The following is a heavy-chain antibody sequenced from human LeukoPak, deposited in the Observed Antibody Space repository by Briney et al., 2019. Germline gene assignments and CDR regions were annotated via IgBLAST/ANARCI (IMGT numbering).Heavy chain of an antibody. CDR1: GGSISSYY. Sequence: PETLSLTCTVSGGSISSYYWSWIRQPPGKGLEWIGYIYYSGSTNYNPSLKSRVTISVDTSKNQFSLKLSSVTAADTAVYYCARVGYDSSGRTSPNTFDYWGRGTLVTVSS. J-gene: IGHJ4*02. CDR3: ARVGYDSSGRTSPNTFDY. D-gene: IGHD3-22*01. V-gene: IGHV4-59*01. CDR2: IYYSGST.